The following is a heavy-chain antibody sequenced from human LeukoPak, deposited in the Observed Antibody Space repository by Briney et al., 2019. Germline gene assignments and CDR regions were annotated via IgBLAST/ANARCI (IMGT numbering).Heavy chain of an antibody. J-gene: IGHJ3*02. D-gene: IGHD4-23*01. CDR1: GSLVSNNY. CDR2: IYANGNS. CDR3: ARVRSVGGNPHAFNI. V-gene: IGHV3-53*01. Sequence: GGSLRLSCAASGSLVSNNYMNWVRQAPGKGLEWVSIIYANGNSYYEDSVKGRFTISRDNSKTGMYLQMDSLRAEDTATYYCARVRSVGGNPHAFNIWGQGTMVTVSS.